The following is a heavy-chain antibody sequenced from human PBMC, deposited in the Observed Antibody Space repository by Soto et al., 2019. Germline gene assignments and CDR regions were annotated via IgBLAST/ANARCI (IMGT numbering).Heavy chain of an antibody. J-gene: IGHJ5*02. CDR2: IYYSGST. V-gene: IGHV4-31*03. D-gene: IGHD3-16*01. Sequence: QVQLQESGPGLVKPSQTLSLTCTVSGGSISSGGYYWSWIRQHPGKGLEWIGYIYYSGSTYYTPSLKNRFTISVDPSKNQFCLELSSVTAAETALYYCARKLGYEYVWGSPQNTENSFDPWGQGTLVTVSS. CDR3: ARKLGYEYVWGSPQNTENSFDP. CDR1: GGSISSGGYY.